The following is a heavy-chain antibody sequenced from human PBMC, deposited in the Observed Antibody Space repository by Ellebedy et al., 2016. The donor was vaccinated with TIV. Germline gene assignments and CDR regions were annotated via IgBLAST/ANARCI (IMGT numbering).Heavy chain of an antibody. Sequence: SLKISCAASGFTFHDYAMHWVRQAPGKGLAWVSGISRNSDDRGYADAVKGRFTISRDNAKNSLYLQMNNLRPEDTAFYYCTKDDGAYNPSYFDPWGQGTLVTVSS. CDR3: TKDDGAYNPSYFDP. V-gene: IGHV3-9*01. CDR1: GFTFHDYA. D-gene: IGHD5-24*01. J-gene: IGHJ5*02. CDR2: ISRNSDDR.